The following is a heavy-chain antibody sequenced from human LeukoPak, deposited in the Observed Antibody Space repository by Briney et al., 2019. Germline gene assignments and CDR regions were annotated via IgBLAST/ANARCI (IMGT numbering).Heavy chain of an antibody. D-gene: IGHD6-13*01. Sequence: ASVKVSCKASGYTFTGYYMHRVRQAPGQGLEWMGWLNPNSGGTNYAQKFQGRVTMTRDTSISTAYMGLSSLRSEDTAVYYCARGMGAAAGSTRYYFDYWGQGTLVTVSS. CDR2: LNPNSGGT. CDR3: ARGMGAAAGSTRYYFDY. J-gene: IGHJ4*02. V-gene: IGHV1-2*02. CDR1: GYTFTGYY.